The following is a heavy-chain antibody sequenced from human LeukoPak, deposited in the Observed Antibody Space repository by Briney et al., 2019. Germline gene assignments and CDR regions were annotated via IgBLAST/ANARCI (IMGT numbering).Heavy chain of an antibody. CDR3: ARIRGQLLPNNWFDP. CDR1: GYSFTSYW. J-gene: IGHJ5*02. Sequence: GESLKISCKGSGYSFTSYWIGWVRQMPGKGLEWMGIIYPGDSDTRYSPSFQGQVTISADKSISTAYLQWSSLKASDTAMYYCARIRGQLLPNNWFDPWGQGTLVTVSS. CDR2: IYPGDSDT. V-gene: IGHV5-51*01. D-gene: IGHD2-15*01.